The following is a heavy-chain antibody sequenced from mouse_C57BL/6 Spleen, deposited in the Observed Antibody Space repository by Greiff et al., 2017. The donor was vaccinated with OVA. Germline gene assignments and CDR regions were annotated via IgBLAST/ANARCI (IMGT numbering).Heavy chain of an antibody. J-gene: IGHJ2*01. CDR1: GYTFTSYW. D-gene: IGHD1-1*01. CDR3: ASRRYYGSSSFDY. CDR2: IDPSASYT. Sequence: QVQLQQPGAELVMPGASVKLSCKASGYTFTSYWMHWVKQRPGQGLEWIGEIDPSASYTNYNQKFKGKSTLTVDKSSSTAYMQLSSLTSEDSAVYYGASRRYYGSSSFDYWGQGTTLTVSS. V-gene: IGHV1-69*01.